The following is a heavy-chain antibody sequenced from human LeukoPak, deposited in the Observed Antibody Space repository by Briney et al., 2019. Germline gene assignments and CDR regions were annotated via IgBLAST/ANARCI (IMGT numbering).Heavy chain of an antibody. D-gene: IGHD6-13*01. CDR1: GVSISSGGYY. V-gene: IGHV4-31*03. J-gene: IGHJ4*02. CDR2: IYYSGST. CDR3: ARGNAAAGVGY. Sequence: NPSETLSLTCTVSGVSISSGGYYWRWLRQHPGKGLEWIGYIYYSGSTYYNPSLKSRVTISVDTSKNQFSLKLSSVTAADTAVYYCARGNAAAGVGYWGQGTLVTVSS.